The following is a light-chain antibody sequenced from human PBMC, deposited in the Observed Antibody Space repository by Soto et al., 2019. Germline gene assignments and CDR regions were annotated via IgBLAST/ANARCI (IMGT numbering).Light chain of an antibody. CDR3: QQYGSSSWT. Sequence: EIVLTQSPGTLSLSPGERATLSCRASQSVNSYYLAWYQQKPGQAPRLLIYGASSRATGIQDRFSGSGSGTDFTITIIRLEPEDFALYYCQQYGSSSWTFGQGTKVEIK. V-gene: IGKV3-20*01. CDR1: QSVNSYY. CDR2: GAS. J-gene: IGKJ1*01.